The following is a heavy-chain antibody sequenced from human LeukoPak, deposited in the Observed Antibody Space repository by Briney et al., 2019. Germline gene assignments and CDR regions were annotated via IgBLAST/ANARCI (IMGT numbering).Heavy chain of an antibody. CDR2: TRFDGSHK. J-gene: IGHJ4*02. CDR3: ARDYMGACFDY. CDR1: GFTFSSYG. Sequence: GGSLRLSCAASGFTFSSYGMDWVRQAPGKGLEWVAFTRFDGSHKYYADSVKGRFTISRDNSKNTLYLQMNSLRAEDTAVYYCARDYMGACFDYWGQGTLVTVSS. D-gene: IGHD1-26*01. V-gene: IGHV3-30*02.